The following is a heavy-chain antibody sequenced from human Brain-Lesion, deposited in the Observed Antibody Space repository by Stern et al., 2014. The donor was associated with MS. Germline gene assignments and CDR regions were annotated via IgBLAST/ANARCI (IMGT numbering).Heavy chain of an antibody. CDR2: IYSSGST. V-gene: IGHV4-39*01. D-gene: IGHD4-17*01. CDR3: ARTGDDFGDYSLSY. CDR1: GGSINTNNYY. Sequence: QLVQSGPGLVKPSETLSLTCTVSGGSINTNNYYWGWIRQPPGKGLEWIGNIYSSGSTFYSPSLKSRVTMSVDPSKTQFSLNRSSVTAADTAVYYCARTGDDFGDYSLSYWGQGTLVTVSS. J-gene: IGHJ4*02.